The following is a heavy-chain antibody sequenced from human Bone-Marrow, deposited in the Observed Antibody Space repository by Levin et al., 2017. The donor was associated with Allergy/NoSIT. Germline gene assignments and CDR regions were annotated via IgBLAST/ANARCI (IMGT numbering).Heavy chain of an antibody. V-gene: IGHV1-69*01. J-gene: IGHJ4*02. Sequence: KISCKASGGSFTTYTTSWVRQAPGQGLEWMGGIIPIFGAAKNAQKFQDRVTITADESTSTVYMELTSLRSEDTAVYYCTRDSQTGPFDFWGQGTLVTVSS. D-gene: IGHD1-1*01. CDR2: IIPIFGAA. CDR3: TRDSQTGPFDF. CDR1: GGSFTTYT.